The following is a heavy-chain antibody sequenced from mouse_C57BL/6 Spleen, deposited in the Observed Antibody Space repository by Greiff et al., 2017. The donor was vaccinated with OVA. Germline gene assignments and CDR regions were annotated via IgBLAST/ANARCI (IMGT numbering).Heavy chain of an antibody. J-gene: IGHJ2*01. CDR3: ARQSITTVVFDY. CDR1: GFTFSSYG. CDR2: ISSGGSYT. V-gene: IGHV5-6*02. D-gene: IGHD1-1*01. Sequence: DVMLVESGGDLVKPGGSLKLSCAASGFTFSSYGMSWVRQTPDKRLEWVATISSGGSYTYYPDSVKGRFTISRDNAKNTLYLQMSSLKSEDTAMYYCARQSITTVVFDYWGQGTTLTVSS.